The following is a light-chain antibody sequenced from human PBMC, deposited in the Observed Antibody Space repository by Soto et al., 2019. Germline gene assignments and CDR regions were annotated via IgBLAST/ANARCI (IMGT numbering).Light chain of an antibody. J-gene: IGLJ2*01. V-gene: IGLV2-8*01. CDR1: SRDIGGYDF. CDR3: SSYGGSNNLL. CDR2: DVI. Sequence: QSVLTQPPSASGSPGQSVTISCTGTSRDIGGYDFVSWYQQHPGKAPKLLIYDVIKRPSGVPERFSGSKSGNTASLTVSGLQTDDEADYYCSSYGGSNNLLFGGGTKLTVL.